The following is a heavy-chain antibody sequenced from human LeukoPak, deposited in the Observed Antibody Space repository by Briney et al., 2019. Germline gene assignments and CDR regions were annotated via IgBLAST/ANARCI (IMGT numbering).Heavy chain of an antibody. J-gene: IGHJ5*02. V-gene: IGHV3-23*01. CDR1: GFTFSRYA. CDR2: ISGSGGDI. Sequence: GGSLRLSCAGSGFTFSRYAMSWIRQVPGKGLEWVSAISGSGGDIFYTDSVKGRFTISRDNSKNTLYLQMNGLRAEDTAVYYCAKDRFGSGSPNWFGPWGQGTLVSVSS. CDR3: AKDRFGSGSPNWFGP. D-gene: IGHD3-10*01.